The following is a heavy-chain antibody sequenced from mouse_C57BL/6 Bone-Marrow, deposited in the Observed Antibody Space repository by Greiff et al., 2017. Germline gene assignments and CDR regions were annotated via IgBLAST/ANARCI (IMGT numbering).Heavy chain of an antibody. V-gene: IGHV1-26*01. Sequence: EVQLQQSGPELVKPGASVKISCKASGYTFTDYYMNWVKQSHGKSLEWIGDINPNNGGTSYNQKFKGKATLTVDTSSSTAYMELNSLTSEDSAVYYCARGGGYYAMDYWGQGTSVTVSS. J-gene: IGHJ4*01. CDR1: GYTFTDYY. CDR3: ARGGGYYAMDY. CDR2: INPNNGGT.